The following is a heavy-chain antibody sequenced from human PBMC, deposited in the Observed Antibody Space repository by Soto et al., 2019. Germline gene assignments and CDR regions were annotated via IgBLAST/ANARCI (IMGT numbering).Heavy chain of an antibody. CDR2: LYRSGDT. J-gene: IGHJ5*02. Sequence: KLVESGGGVVQPGGSLRLSCAASGITVSSNYMSWVRQAPGKGLEWVSTLYRSGDTYYEAAVRGRFTISRDSSKNTLCVQVSSVRVEDTGVYFCARAVLKLQKVGWFDLWGQGTQVFVTS. CDR1: GITVSSNY. D-gene: IGHD2-8*01. V-gene: IGHV3-66*01. CDR3: ARAVLKLQKVGWFDL.